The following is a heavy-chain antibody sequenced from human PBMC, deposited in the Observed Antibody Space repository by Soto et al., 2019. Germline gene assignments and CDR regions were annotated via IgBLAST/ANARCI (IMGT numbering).Heavy chain of an antibody. J-gene: IGHJ3*02. CDR1: GGSISSYY. V-gene: IGHV4-59*01. CDR3: ESDGYYAGFDI. D-gene: IGHD3-10*01. Sequence: SETLSLTCTVSGGSISSYYWSWIRQPPGKGLEWIGYIYYSGITDYNPSLKSRVTISVDTSKNQFSLKLSSVTAADTALYYCESDGYYAGFDIWGRGTTVTVSS. CDR2: IYYSGIT.